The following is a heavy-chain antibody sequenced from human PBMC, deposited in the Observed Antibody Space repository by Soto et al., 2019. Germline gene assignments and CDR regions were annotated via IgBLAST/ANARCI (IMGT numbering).Heavy chain of an antibody. J-gene: IGHJ6*02. Sequence: PGGSLRLSCTASGFSFSSYAMSWVRQAPGGGLEWVSFVGGGGGTTFSADSVRGRFIISRDNSKNRLYLQMNSLRAEDTAVYYCASDLVGASDSYGLDVWGQGTPVTVPS. CDR2: VGGGGGTT. D-gene: IGHD1-26*01. CDR1: GFSFSSYA. V-gene: IGHV3-23*01. CDR3: ASDLVGASDSYGLDV.